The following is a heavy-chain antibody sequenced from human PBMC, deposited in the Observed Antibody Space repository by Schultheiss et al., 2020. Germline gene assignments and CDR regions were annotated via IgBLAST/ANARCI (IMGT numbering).Heavy chain of an antibody. CDR1: GGSFSGYY. D-gene: IGHD2-2*03. CDR3: ASAGYLAAY. V-gene: IGHV4-34*11. CDR2: IYYSGST. J-gene: IGHJ4*02. Sequence: SETLSLTCAVYGGSFSGYYWSWIRQPPGKGLEWIGYIYYSGSTNYNPSLKSRVTISVDTSKNQFSLKLSSVTAADTAVYYCASAGYLAAYWGQGTLVNVSS.